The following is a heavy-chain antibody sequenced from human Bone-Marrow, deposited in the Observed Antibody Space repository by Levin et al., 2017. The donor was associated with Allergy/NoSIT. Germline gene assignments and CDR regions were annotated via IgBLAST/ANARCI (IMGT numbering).Heavy chain of an antibody. J-gene: IGHJ4*02. CDR1: GFNFRTFD. V-gene: IGHV3-30*14. Sequence: GESLKISCAASGFNFRTFDMHWVRQAPGKGLEWVAVISSDGSNQNYADSVRCRLTISRDNSAKTLYLQINSLTGDDTAIYFCVREGKRGYFDNWGQGTLVTVSS. CDR2: ISSDGSNQ. CDR3: VREGKRGYFDN.